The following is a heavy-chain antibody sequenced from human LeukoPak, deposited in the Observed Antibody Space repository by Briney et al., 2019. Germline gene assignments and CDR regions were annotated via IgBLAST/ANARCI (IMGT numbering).Heavy chain of an antibody. Sequence: PGGSLRLSCAASGFIFSNYAMTWVRQAPGKGLQWVSTITSGGNTYYADSVKGRFTISRDNSKNTLYLQMNSLRAEDTAVYYCAKYCSGGNCYSGLYRGQGTLVTVSS. CDR2: ITSGGNT. D-gene: IGHD2-15*01. CDR3: AKYCSGGNCYSGLY. J-gene: IGHJ4*02. V-gene: IGHV3-23*01. CDR1: GFIFSNYA.